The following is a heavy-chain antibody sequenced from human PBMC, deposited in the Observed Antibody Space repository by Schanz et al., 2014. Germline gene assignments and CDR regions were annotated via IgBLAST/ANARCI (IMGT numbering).Heavy chain of an antibody. V-gene: IGHV1-18*01. CDR3: ARAKRFGDMDA. Sequence: QGQLVQSGPEVKEPGASVKVSCEASRYTFNTYGLNWVRQAPGQGLEWMGWISAYNGHTDYAQKLQGRVTLTTDTSTSTAYMELRNLRSDDTAVYYCARAKRFGDMDAWGQGTTVTVSS. J-gene: IGHJ6*02. D-gene: IGHD3-10*01. CDR1: RYTFNTYG. CDR2: ISAYNGHT.